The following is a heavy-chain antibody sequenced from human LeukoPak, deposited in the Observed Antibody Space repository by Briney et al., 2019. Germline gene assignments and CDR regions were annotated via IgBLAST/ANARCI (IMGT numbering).Heavy chain of an antibody. CDR1: GFTFSSYA. J-gene: IGHJ4*02. CDR3: ASGWYTDYFDY. Sequence: GGSLRLSCAASGFTFSSYAMHWVRQAPGKGLEWVAVISYDGSNKYYADSVKGRFTISRDNSKNTLYLQMNSLRAEDTAVHYCASGWYTDYFDYWGQGTLVTVSS. V-gene: IGHV3-30*04. D-gene: IGHD6-19*01. CDR2: ISYDGSNK.